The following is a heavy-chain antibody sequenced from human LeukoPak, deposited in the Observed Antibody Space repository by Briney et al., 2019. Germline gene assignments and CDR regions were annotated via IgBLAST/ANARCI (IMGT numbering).Heavy chain of an antibody. Sequence: ASVKVSCKASGYTFTGYYMHWVRQAPGQGLEWMGWINPNSGGTNYAQKLQGRVTMTTDTSTSTAYMELRSLRSDDTAVYYCARGLPVYCSSTSCYFVHTWAFDPWGQGTLVTVSS. V-gene: IGHV1-2*02. D-gene: IGHD2-2*01. CDR1: GYTFTGYY. J-gene: IGHJ5*02. CDR2: INPNSGGT. CDR3: ARGLPVYCSSTSCYFVHTWAFDP.